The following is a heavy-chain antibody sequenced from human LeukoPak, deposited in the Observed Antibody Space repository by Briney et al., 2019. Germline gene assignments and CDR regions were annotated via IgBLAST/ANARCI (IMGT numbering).Heavy chain of an antibody. D-gene: IGHD3-3*01. Sequence: PSETLSLTCAVYGGSFSGYYWSWIRQPPGKGLEWIGEINHSGSTNYNPSLKSRVTISVDTSKNQFSLKLSSVTAADTAVYYCARRLWSGLYYHYYMDVWGKGTTVTVSS. J-gene: IGHJ6*03. V-gene: IGHV4-34*01. CDR3: ARRLWSGLYYHYYMDV. CDR2: INHSGST. CDR1: GGSFSGYY.